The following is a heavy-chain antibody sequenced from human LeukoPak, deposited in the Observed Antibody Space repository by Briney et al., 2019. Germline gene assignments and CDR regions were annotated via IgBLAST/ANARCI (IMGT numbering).Heavy chain of an antibody. V-gene: IGHV4-39*01. CDR1: GGSISSSSYY. D-gene: IGHD3/OR15-3a*01. CDR2: IYYSGST. J-gene: IGHJ3*02. Sequence: SETLSLTCTVSGGSISSSSYYWGWIRQPPGKGLEWIGSIYYSGSTYYNPSLKSRVTISVDTSKNQFSLKLSSVTAADTAVYYCARGGWTSRKAFDIWGQGTMVTVSS. CDR3: ARGGWTSRKAFDI.